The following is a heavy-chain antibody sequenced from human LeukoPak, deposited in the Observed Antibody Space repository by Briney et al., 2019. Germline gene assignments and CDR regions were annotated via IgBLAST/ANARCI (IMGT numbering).Heavy chain of an antibody. J-gene: IGHJ3*02. CDR1: GGSISSGSYY. V-gene: IGHV4-61*02. Sequence: SETLSLTCTVSGGSISSGSYYWSWLRQAAGKGLEGIGRIYTSGSTNYDPTLKSRGTISIDTSKNQLSLKLSCVSAADTAVYYCARGVARRWPGRDAFDIWGQGTMVAVSS. D-gene: IGHD4-23*01. CDR2: IYTSGST. CDR3: ARGVARRWPGRDAFDI.